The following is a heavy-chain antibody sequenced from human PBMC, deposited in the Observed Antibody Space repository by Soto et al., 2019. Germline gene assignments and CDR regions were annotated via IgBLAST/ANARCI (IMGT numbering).Heavy chain of an antibody. J-gene: IGHJ4*02. D-gene: IGHD1-26*01. V-gene: IGHV3-23*01. CDR2: ISGSGGST. Sequence: PGGSLRLSCAASGFTFSSYAMSWVRQAPGKGLEWVSAISGSGGSTYYADSVKGRFTISRDNSKNTLYLQMNSLRAEDTAVYYCAKDSVNSGRFWDYFDYWGQGTLVTVSS. CDR3: AKDSVNSGRFWDYFDY. CDR1: GFTFSSYA.